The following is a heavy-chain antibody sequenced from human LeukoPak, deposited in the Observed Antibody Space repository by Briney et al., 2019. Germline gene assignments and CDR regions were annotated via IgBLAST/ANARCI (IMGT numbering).Heavy chain of an antibody. Sequence: GGSLRLSCAASGFTFSSYVMNWVRQAPGKGLEWVSGISDSGGSTYYADSVKGRFTISRDNSKNTLYLQMNSLRAEDTAVYYCAKVGPRQYSSSWDYFDYWGQGTLVIVSS. D-gene: IGHD6-13*01. V-gene: IGHV3-23*01. CDR3: AKVGPRQYSSSWDYFDY. J-gene: IGHJ4*02. CDR1: GFTFSSYV. CDR2: ISDSGGST.